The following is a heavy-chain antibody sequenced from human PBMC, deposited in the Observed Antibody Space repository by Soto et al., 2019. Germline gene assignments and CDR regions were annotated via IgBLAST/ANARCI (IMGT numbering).Heavy chain of an antibody. CDR3: AHVSSVWYAGFCDL. CDR1: GFTFNRHA. Sequence: EVQLLESGGGLVQPGGSLRLSCTASGFTFNRHAMTWVRQAPGKGLEWVSGLSDSGGSIYYADSVKGRFTISRDNSXNTLYLQMNTRRAEDTGVYDCAHVSSVWYAGFCDLWGQGTLVTVSS. CDR2: LSDSGGSI. J-gene: IGHJ5*02. D-gene: IGHD2-8*01. V-gene: IGHV3-23*01.